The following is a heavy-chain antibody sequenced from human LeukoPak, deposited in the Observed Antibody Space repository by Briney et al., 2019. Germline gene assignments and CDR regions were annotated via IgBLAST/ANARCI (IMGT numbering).Heavy chain of an antibody. CDR2: IYYSGST. D-gene: IGHD3-9*01. CDR1: GGSISSSSYY. CDR3: ARVVRRNYDILTGYYKGEFDY. V-gene: IGHV4-39*07. J-gene: IGHJ4*02. Sequence: SETLSLTCTVSGGSISSSSYYWGWIRQPPGKGLEWIGSIYYSGSTNYNPSLKSRVTISVDTSKNQFSLKLSSVTAADTAVYYCARVVRRNYDILTGYYKGEFDYWGQGTLVTVSS.